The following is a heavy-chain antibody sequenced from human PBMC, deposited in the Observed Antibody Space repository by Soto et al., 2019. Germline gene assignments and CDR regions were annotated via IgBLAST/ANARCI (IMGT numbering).Heavy chain of an antibody. CDR1: GFTFSSYG. Sequence: QVQLVESGGGVVQPGRSLRLSCAASGFTFSSYGMHWVRQAPGKGLEWVAVIWYDGSNKYYADSVKGRFTISRDNSKNTLYLQMNNLRAEDTAVYYCARTVAAAPYYYYGMDVWGQGTTVTVSS. V-gene: IGHV3-33*01. CDR3: ARTVAAAPYYYYGMDV. J-gene: IGHJ6*02. D-gene: IGHD6-13*01. CDR2: IWYDGSNK.